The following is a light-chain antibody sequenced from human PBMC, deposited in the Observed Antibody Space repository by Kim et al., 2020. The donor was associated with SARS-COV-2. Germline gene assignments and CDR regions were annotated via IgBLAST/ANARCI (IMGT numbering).Light chain of an antibody. CDR2: YDS. CDR1: NNGSKS. V-gene: IGLV3-21*04. CDR3: QVWDSSRDRV. J-gene: IGLJ2*01. Sequence: VAPGKTARSTCGGNNNGSKSVHWYQQKPGQAPVLVIYYDSDRPSGIPERFSGSNSGNTATLTISRVEAGDEADYYCQVWDSSRDRVFGGGTQLTVL.